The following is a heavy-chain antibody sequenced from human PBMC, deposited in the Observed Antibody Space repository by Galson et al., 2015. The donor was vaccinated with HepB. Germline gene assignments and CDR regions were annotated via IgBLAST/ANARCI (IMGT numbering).Heavy chain of an antibody. D-gene: IGHD6-19*01. Sequence: SVKVSCKASGGTFSSYTISWVRQAPGQGLEWMGRIIPILGIANYAQKFQGRVTITADKSTSTAYMELSSLRSEDTAVYYCARGPPAVAGMGDYWGQGTLVTVSS. CDR1: GGTFSSYT. CDR2: IIPILGIA. CDR3: ARGPPAVAGMGDY. J-gene: IGHJ4*02. V-gene: IGHV1-69*02.